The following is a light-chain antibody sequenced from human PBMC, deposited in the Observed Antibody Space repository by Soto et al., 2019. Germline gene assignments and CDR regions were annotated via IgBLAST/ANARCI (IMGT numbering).Light chain of an antibody. CDR1: SSDIGNYNY. Sequence: QSALTQPASVSGSPGQSITISCTGTSSDIGNYNYVSWYKQHPGKAPKLMIYEVSYRPSGVSNRFSGSKSGNTASLTISGLQAEDEADYYCSSYTNINTYVIFGGGTKLTVL. CDR2: EVS. CDR3: SSYTNINTYVI. J-gene: IGLJ2*01. V-gene: IGLV2-14*01.